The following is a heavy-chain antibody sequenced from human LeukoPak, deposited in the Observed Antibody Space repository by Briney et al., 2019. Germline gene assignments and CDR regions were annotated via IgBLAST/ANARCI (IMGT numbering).Heavy chain of an antibody. CDR3: AILGGGAHYYYMDV. CDR2: ISRSGST. D-gene: IGHD3-16*01. J-gene: IGHJ6*03. V-gene: IGHV4-4*02. CDR1: GGSISNTNW. Sequence: PSETLSLTCAVSGGSISNTNWWSWVRQPPGKGLEWLGEISRSGSTNYNPSLKSRVTISVDTSKNQFSLKLSSVTAADTAVYYCAILGGGAHYYYMDVWGKGTTVTVSS.